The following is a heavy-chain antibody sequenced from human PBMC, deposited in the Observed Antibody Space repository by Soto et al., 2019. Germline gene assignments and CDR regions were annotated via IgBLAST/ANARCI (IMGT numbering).Heavy chain of an antibody. CDR1: CENVSRTRAA. V-gene: IGHV6-1*01. D-gene: IGHD1-1*01. Sequence: ASSCENVSRTRAARSHIHQSPSRGLEWLGRTYYRSKWYNDYAVSVKSRITINPDTSKNQFSLQLNSVTPEDTAVYYCARDHPWNYYGMDAGCHG. J-gene: IGHJ6*02. CDR3: ARDHPWNYYGMDA. CDR2: TYYRSKWYN.